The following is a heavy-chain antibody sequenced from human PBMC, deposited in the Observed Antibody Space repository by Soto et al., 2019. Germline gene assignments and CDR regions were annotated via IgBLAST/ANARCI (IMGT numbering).Heavy chain of an antibody. CDR1: GFTFSSYG. Sequence: GGSLRLSCAASGFTFSSYGMHWVRQAPGKGLEWVAVISYDGSNKYYADSVKGRFTISRDNSKNTLYLQMNSLRAEDTAVYYCAKHHDSSGYYSGLDYWGQGTLVTVSS. CDR2: ISYDGSNK. J-gene: IGHJ4*02. CDR3: AKHHDSSGYYSGLDY. V-gene: IGHV3-30*18. D-gene: IGHD3-22*01.